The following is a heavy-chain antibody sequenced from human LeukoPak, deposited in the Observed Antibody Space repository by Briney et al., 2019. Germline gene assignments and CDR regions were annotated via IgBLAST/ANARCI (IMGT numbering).Heavy chain of an antibody. CDR2: INQDGSEK. Sequence: GGSLRLSCAASGFTFRSHWMSWVRQAPGRGLEWVANINQDGSEKYYVDSVKGRFTISRDSAKNSLYLHMNSLRAEDTAVYYCARDHVVDGLVYDYWGQGALVTVSS. CDR1: GFTFRSHW. CDR3: ARDHVVDGLVYDY. V-gene: IGHV3-7*01. D-gene: IGHD2-15*01. J-gene: IGHJ4*02.